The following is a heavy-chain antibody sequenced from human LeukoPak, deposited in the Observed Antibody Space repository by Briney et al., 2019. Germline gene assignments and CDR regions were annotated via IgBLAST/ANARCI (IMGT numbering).Heavy chain of an antibody. CDR1: GFTFSSYG. J-gene: IGHJ4*02. CDR2: IRYDGSNK. CDR3: ARGASSGYRIDY. Sequence: PGGSLRLSCAASGFTFSSYGMHWVRQAPGKGLEWVAFIRYDGSNKYYADSVKGRFTISRDNSKNTLYLQMNSLTAEDTALYYCARGASSGYRIDYWGQGTLVTVSS. D-gene: IGHD5-18*01. V-gene: IGHV3-30*02.